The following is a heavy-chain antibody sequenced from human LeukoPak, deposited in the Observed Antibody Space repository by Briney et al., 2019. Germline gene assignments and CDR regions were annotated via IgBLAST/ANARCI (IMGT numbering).Heavy chain of an antibody. V-gene: IGHV4-59*01. CDR2: IYYTGTT. CDR1: GGSISTYY. CDR3: AREDPQTTVPEGMDV. Sequence: SETLSLTCSVSGGSISTYYWSWIRQLPGKGLEWIGYIYYTGTTNYNPSLRSRVTISVDASRNQFSLRLSSVTAADTAVYYCAREDPQTTVPEGMDVWGHGTTVIVSS. D-gene: IGHD4-17*01. J-gene: IGHJ6*02.